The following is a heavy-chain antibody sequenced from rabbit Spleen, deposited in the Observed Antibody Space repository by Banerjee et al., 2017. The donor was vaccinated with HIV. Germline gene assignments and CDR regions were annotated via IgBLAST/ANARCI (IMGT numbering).Heavy chain of an antibody. CDR1: GFDFSSYY. D-gene: IGHD1-1*01. CDR2: INIVTGKS. V-gene: IGHV1S45*01. Sequence: QEQLVESGGGLVQPGGSLTLSCKASGFDFSSYYMCWVRQAPGEGLEWIACINIVTGKSVYASWAEGRFIMSRTSSTTVTLQMTSLTAADTATYFCARDLVAVIGWNFNLWGPGTLVTVS. CDR3: ARDLVAVIGWNFNL. J-gene: IGHJ4*01.